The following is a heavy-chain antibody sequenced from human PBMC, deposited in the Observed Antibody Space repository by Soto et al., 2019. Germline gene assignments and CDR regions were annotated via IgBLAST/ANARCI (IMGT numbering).Heavy chain of an antibody. D-gene: IGHD2-15*01. J-gene: IGHJ5*02. Sequence: LRLSCATSGFTFSSYAMTWVRQAPGKGLEWVSTFNGNGGLTYYADSVKGRFTISRDNSKNTLYLQMDSLRAEDTAIYYCAKDNSLHWFDPWGQGTLVTVSS. CDR2: FNGNGGLT. V-gene: IGHV3-23*01. CDR3: AKDNSLHWFDP. CDR1: GFTFSSYA.